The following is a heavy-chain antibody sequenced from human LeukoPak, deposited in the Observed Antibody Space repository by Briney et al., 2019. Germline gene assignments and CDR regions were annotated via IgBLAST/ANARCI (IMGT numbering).Heavy chain of an antibody. Sequence: ASVKVSCKASGYTFTGYYLHWVRQAPGQGLEWMGWINPNSGGTNYAQKFQGRVTMTRDTSISTAYMELSRLRSDETAVYYCARNYYYGSGSYYSTSLWGQGTLVTVSS. J-gene: IGHJ4*02. D-gene: IGHD3-10*01. V-gene: IGHV1-2*02. CDR3: ARNYYYGSGSYYSTSL. CDR1: GYTFTGYY. CDR2: INPNSGGT.